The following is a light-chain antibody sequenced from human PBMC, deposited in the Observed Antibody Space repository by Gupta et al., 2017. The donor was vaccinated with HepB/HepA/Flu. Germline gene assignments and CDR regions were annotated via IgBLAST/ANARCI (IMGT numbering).Light chain of an antibody. J-gene: IGKJ4*01. V-gene: IGKV3-15*01. CDR3: QHYNNWPLLT. CDR1: KRVSSN. Sequence: EIVMTQSPATLSVSPGERATLSCRASKRVSSNLAWYQQKHGQAPRLLIYDESTRATGVPARFSGSGSGTEFTLTISSLQSEDFAVYYCQHYNNWPLLTFGGGTKVEIK. CDR2: DES.